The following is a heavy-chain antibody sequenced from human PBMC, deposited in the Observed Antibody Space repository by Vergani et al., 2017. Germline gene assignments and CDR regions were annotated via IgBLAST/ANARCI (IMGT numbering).Heavy chain of an antibody. J-gene: IGHJ2*01. V-gene: IGHV4-59*01. CDR3: ARIDTEISSGWYGYFDL. D-gene: IGHD6-19*01. Sequence: QVQLQESGPGLVKPSETLSLTCTVSGGSISSYYWSWIRQPPGKGLEWIGYIYYSGSTNYNPSLKSRVTISVDTSKNQFSLKLSSVTAADTAVYYCARIDTEISSGWYGYFDLWGRGTLVTVSS. CDR2: IYYSGST. CDR1: GGSISSYY.